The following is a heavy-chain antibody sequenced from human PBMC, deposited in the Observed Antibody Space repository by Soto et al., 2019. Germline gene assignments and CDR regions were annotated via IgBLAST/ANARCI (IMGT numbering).Heavy chain of an antibody. CDR1: GFTFDDYA. D-gene: IGHD3-10*01. J-gene: IGHJ6*02. Sequence: EVPLVESGGGLVQPGRSLRLSCAASGFTFDDYAMHWVRQAPGKGLEWVSGISWNSGSIGYADSVKGRFTISRDNAKNSLYLQMNSLRAADTALYYCAKDAITMVRGVISYYGMDVWGQGTTVTVSS. V-gene: IGHV3-9*01. CDR2: ISWNSGSI. CDR3: AKDAITMVRGVISYYGMDV.